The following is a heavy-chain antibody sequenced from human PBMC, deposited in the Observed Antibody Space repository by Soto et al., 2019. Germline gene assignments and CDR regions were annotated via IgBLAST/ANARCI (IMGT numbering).Heavy chain of an antibody. CDR3: ASDGMTAGDI. D-gene: IGHD2-21*02. V-gene: IGHV4-4*07. J-gene: IGHJ4*02. CDR1: GVSGRSYT. CDR2: VFSSVSA. Sequence: SETLAITCIVSGVSGRSYTWSWVQQPANKGLEWIGRVFSSVSATYNPTLKSRVNISMDTPENRISLKLDSVTAADAGVYFCASDGMTAGDIWGPGTLVTVSS.